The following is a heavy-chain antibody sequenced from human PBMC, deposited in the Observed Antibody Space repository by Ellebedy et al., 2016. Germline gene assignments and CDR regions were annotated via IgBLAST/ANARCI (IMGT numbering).Heavy chain of an antibody. CDR2: SSSRSDYT. D-gene: IGHD5-24*01. CDR3: ARNVETTTVYYYYGMDV. J-gene: IGHJ6*02. Sequence: GESLKISCAASGFTFSGYALGWVRQAPGKGLEWLSYSSSRSDYTDYADSVKGRFTMSRDNAKNSLYLQINSLSAEDTAVYYCARNVETTTVYYYYGMDVWGQGTTVTVSS. CDR1: GFTFSGYA. V-gene: IGHV3-11*06.